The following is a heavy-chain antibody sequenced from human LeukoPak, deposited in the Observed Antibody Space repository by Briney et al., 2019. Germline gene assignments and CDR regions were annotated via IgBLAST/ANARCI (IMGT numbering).Heavy chain of an antibody. D-gene: IGHD1-26*01. CDR1: GFTFSDYY. CDR3: ARVYSGSPTDY. Sequence: GGSLRLSCAASGFTFSDYYMTWIRQAPGKGLEWVSYISSGSAYTKYADSVKGRFTISRDNAKNSLYLQMNSLRAEDTAVYYCARVYSGSPTDYWGQGTLVTVSS. V-gene: IGHV3-11*06. CDR2: ISSGSAYT. J-gene: IGHJ4*02.